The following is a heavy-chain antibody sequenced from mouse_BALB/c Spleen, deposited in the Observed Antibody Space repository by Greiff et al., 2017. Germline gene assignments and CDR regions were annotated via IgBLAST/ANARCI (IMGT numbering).Heavy chain of an antibody. D-gene: IGHD2-4*01. CDR3: ARSMITTGAWFAY. CDR2: ISSGGGST. CDR1: GFAFSSYD. Sequence: EVNVVESGGGLVKPGGSLKLSCAASGFAFSSYDMSWVRQTPEKRLEWVAYISSGGGSTYYPDTVKGRFTISRDNAKNTLYLQMSSLKSEDTAMYYCARSMITTGAWFAYWGQGTLVTVSA. V-gene: IGHV5-12-1*01. J-gene: IGHJ3*01.